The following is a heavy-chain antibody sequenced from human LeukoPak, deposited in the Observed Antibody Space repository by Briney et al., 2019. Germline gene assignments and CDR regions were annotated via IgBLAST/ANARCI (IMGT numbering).Heavy chain of an antibody. CDR3: ASGTDLSGYSYGF. V-gene: IGHV3-30-3*01. J-gene: IGHJ6*02. D-gene: IGHD5-18*01. Sequence: GGSLRLSCAASGFTFSSYAMHWVRQAPGKGLEWVAVISYDGSNKYYADSVKGRFTISRDNSKNTLYLQMNSLRAEDTAVYYCASGTDLSGYSYGFWGQGTTVTVSS. CDR2: ISYDGSNK. CDR1: GFTFSSYA.